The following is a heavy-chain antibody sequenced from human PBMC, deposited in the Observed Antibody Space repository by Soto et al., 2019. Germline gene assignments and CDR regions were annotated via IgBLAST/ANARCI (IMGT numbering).Heavy chain of an antibody. V-gene: IGHV1-69*12. CDR2: LIPIFGTA. CDR3: AREPAVNLGDFNWFDP. D-gene: IGHD4-17*01. Sequence: QVQLVQSGAEVKKPGSSVKVSCKASGGTFSSYAISWVRQAPGQGLEWMGGLIPIFGTANYAQKFQGRVTITADESTSTAYMELSSLRSEDTAVYYCAREPAVNLGDFNWFDPWGQGTLVTVSS. J-gene: IGHJ5*02. CDR1: GGTFSSYA.